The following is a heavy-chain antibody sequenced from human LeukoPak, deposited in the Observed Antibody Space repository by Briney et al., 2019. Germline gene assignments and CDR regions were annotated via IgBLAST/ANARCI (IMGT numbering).Heavy chain of an antibody. CDR3: ARLEVAGINDY. CDR1: GGSISSSSYY. CDR2: IYYSGRT. D-gene: IGHD6-19*01. Sequence: SETLPLTCTVSGGSISSSSYYWGWIRQPPGKGLEWIGSIYYSGRTYYNPSLKSRVTISVDTSKNQFSLKLSSVTAADTAVYYCARLEVAGINDYWGQGTLVTVSS. V-gene: IGHV4-39*01. J-gene: IGHJ4*02.